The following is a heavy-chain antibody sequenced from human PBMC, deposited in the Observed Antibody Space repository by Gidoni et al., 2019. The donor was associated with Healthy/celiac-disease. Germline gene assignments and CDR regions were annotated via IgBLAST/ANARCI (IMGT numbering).Heavy chain of an antibody. CDR2: IIPSLGTA. J-gene: IGHJ2*01. CDR1: GGTFSSYA. CDR3: ARDRGYSSSWDRGWYFDL. D-gene: IGHD6-13*01. V-gene: IGHV1-69*06. Sequence: QVQLVQSGAEVKKSGFPVKVSCKASGGTFSSYAISWVRQPPGQGVEWMGGIIPSLGTANYAQKFQGRVTITADKSTSTAYMELSSLRSEDTAVYYCARDRGYSSSWDRGWYFDLWGRGTLVTVSS.